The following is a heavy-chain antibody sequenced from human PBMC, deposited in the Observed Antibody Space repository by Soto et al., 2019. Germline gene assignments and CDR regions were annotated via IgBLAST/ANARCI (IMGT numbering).Heavy chain of an antibody. Sequence: ETLSLTCTVSDGSITSNNYYWGWIRQPPGKGLEWIGNIYYIENTFYNASLKSRLTISVDTSKNQFSLKLSSVTAADTAVYYCARLRVPNYYFDLWGQGALVTVSS. J-gene: IGHJ4*02. CDR3: ARLRVPNYYFDL. CDR1: DGSITSNNYY. CDR2: IYYIENT. V-gene: IGHV4-39*01. D-gene: IGHD1-7*01.